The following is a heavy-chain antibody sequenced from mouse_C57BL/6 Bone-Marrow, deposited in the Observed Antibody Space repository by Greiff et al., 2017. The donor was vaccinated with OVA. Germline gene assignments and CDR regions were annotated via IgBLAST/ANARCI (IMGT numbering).Heavy chain of an antibody. J-gene: IGHJ3*01. CDR2: ISYDGSN. CDR3: AREGYYLAWFAY. V-gene: IGHV3-6*01. D-gene: IGHD2-3*01. CDR1: GYSITSGYY. Sequence: EVQLQESGPGLVKPSQSLSLTCSVTGYSITSGYYWNWIRQFPGNKLEWMGYISYDGSNNYNPSLKNRISITRDTSKNQFFLKLNSVTTEDTATYYCAREGYYLAWFAYWGKGTLVTVSA.